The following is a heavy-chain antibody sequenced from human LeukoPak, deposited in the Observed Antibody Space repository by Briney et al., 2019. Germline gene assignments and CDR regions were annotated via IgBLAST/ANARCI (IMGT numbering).Heavy chain of an antibody. D-gene: IGHD4-11*01. CDR2: INPNSGGT. CDR3: ARDQTVTTFYYYGMDV. CDR1: GYTFTGYY. Sequence: ASVKVSCKASGYTFTGYYMHWVRQAPVQGLEWMGGINPNSGGTNYAQKFQGRVTMTRDTSISTAYMELSRLRSDDTAVYYCARDQTVTTFYYYGMDVWGQGTTVTVSS. J-gene: IGHJ6*02. V-gene: IGHV1-2*02.